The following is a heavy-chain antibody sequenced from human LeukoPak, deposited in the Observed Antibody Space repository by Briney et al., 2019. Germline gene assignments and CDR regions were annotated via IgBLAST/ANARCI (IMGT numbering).Heavy chain of an antibody. CDR3: ARGRQQLVDY. CDR1: GFTFSSYE. Sequence: GGSLRLSCAASGFTFSSYEMNWVRQAPGKGLEWVSYISSSGSTIYYADSVKGRFTISRDNAKNSLYLQMNSLRAEDTAVYYCARGRQQLVDYWGQGTLVTVSS. D-gene: IGHD6-13*01. V-gene: IGHV3-48*03. CDR2: ISSSGSTI. J-gene: IGHJ4*02.